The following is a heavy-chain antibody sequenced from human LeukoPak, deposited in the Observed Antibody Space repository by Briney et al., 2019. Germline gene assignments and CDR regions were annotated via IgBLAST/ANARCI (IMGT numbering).Heavy chain of an antibody. J-gene: IGHJ4*02. V-gene: IGHV3-48*03. CDR1: GFTFSSYE. CDR2: ISSSGSTI. CDR3: ATFYSSGWPE. Sequence: GGSLRLSCAASGFTFSSYEMNWVRQAPGKGLEWVSYISSSGSTIYYADSVKGRFTIPRDNAKNSLYLQMNSLRAEDTAVYYCATFYSSGWPEWGQGTLVTVSS. D-gene: IGHD6-19*01.